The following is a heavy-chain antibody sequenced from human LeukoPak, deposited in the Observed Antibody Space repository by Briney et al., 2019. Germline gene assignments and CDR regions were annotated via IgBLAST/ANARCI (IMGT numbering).Heavy chain of an antibody. V-gene: IGHV4-30-2*01. CDR1: GGSISSGGYY. CDR2: IYHSGST. D-gene: IGHD3-3*01. CDR3: ARVTFFGVVITAIDY. J-gene: IGHJ4*02. Sequence: SQTLSLTYTVSGGSISSGGYYWSWIRQPPGKGLEWIGYIYHSGSTYYNPSLKSRVAISVDRSKNQFSLKLSSVTAADTAVYYCARVTFFGVVITAIDYWGQGTLVTVSS.